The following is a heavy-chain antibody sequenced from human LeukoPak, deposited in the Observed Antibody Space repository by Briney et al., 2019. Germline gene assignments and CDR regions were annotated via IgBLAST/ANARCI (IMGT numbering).Heavy chain of an antibody. CDR3: AQSRYYDFWSGYYLGSNWFDP. J-gene: IGHJ5*02. CDR2: IYYSGST. D-gene: IGHD3-3*01. Sequence: SETLSLTCTVSGGSISSSSYYWGWIRQPPGKGLEWIGSIYYSGSTYYNPSLKSRVTISVDTSKNQFSLKLSSVTAADTAVYYCAQSRYYDFWSGYYLGSNWFDPWGQGTLVTVSS. V-gene: IGHV4-39*01. CDR1: GGSISSSSYY.